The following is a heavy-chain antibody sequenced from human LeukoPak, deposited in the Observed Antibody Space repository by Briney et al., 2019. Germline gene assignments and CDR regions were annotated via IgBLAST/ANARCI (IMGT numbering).Heavy chain of an antibody. J-gene: IGHJ4*02. CDR3: ARGSGDILTGYSDFDY. Sequence: GGSLRLSCAASGFTFSDYYMSWIRQAPGKGLEWVSYISSSSSYTNHADSVKGRFTISRDNAKNSLYLQMNSLRAEDTAVYYCARGSGDILTGYSDFDYWGQGTLVTVSS. D-gene: IGHD3-9*01. V-gene: IGHV3-11*06. CDR2: ISSSSSYT. CDR1: GFTFSDYY.